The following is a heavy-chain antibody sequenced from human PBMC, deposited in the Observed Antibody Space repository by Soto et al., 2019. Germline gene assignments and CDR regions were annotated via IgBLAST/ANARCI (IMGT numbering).Heavy chain of an antibody. CDR1: GFTFSSYA. Sequence: PGGSLRLSCAASGFTFSSYAMHWVRQAPGKGLEWVAVISYDGSNKYYADSVKGRFTISRDNSKNTLYLQMNSLRAEDTAVYYCARRPDAFDIWGQGKMVTVSS. CDR3: ARRPDAFDI. CDR2: ISYDGSNK. V-gene: IGHV3-30-3*01. J-gene: IGHJ3*02.